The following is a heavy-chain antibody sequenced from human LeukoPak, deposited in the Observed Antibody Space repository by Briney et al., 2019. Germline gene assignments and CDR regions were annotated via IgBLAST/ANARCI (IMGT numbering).Heavy chain of an antibody. CDR1: GFTFSSYA. J-gene: IGHJ4*02. V-gene: IGHV3-7*01. CDR2: IKQDGSDK. CDR3: ASRDGSYGY. D-gene: IGHD1-26*01. Sequence: PGGSLRLSCAASGFTFSSYAMHWVRQAPGKGLEWVANIKQDGSDKYYVDSVKGRSTISRDNAKNSLYLQMNSLRAEDTAVYYCASRDGSYGYWGQGTLVTVSS.